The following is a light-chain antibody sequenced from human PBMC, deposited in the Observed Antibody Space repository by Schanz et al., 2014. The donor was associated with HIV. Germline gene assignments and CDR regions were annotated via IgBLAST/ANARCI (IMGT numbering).Light chain of an antibody. CDR1: QRVSSN. CDR2: GAS. Sequence: EVVMTQSPATLSVSPGERATLSCRASQRVSSNVAWYQQKPGQAPRLLIYGASTRATGIPVRFSGSGSGTEFTLTISSLQSEDFAVYYCQQYDSWPLSFGGGTKVEIK. J-gene: IGKJ4*01. V-gene: IGKV3-15*01. CDR3: QQYDSWPLS.